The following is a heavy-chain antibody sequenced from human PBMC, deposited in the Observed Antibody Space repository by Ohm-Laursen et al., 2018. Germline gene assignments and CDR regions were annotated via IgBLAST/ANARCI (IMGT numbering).Heavy chain of an antibody. Sequence: GRFTISRDNAKNSLYLQMNSLRAEDTAVYYCASGYGSGGMDVWGQGTTVTVSS. D-gene: IGHD3-10*01. J-gene: IGHJ6*02. CDR3: ASGYGSGGMDV. V-gene: IGHV3-11*06.